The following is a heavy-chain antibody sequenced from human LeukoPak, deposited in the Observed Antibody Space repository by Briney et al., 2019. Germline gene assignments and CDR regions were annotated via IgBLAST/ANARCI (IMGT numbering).Heavy chain of an antibody. Sequence: GGSLRLSCAASGFTVSSNYMSWVRQAPGKGLEWVSVIYSGGSTYYADSVKGRFTISRHNPKNTLYLQMNSLRAEDTAVYYCARESENYYDTWGQGTLVTVSS. CDR3: ARESENYYDT. CDR1: GFTVSSNY. J-gene: IGHJ4*02. V-gene: IGHV3-53*04. D-gene: IGHD3-22*01. CDR2: IYSGGST.